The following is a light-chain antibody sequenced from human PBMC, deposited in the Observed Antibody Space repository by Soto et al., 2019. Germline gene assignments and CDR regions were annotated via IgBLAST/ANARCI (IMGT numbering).Light chain of an antibody. Sequence: QSVLTQPPSVSAPPGQKVTISCSGSSSNIGNNYVSWYQQLPGTAPKLLIYDNNKRPSGIPDRFSGSKSGTSATLGITGLQTGYEADYYCGTWDSSLSAGVFGGGTKLTVL. CDR3: GTWDSSLSAGV. V-gene: IGLV1-51*01. CDR2: DNN. CDR1: SSNIGNNY. J-gene: IGLJ2*01.